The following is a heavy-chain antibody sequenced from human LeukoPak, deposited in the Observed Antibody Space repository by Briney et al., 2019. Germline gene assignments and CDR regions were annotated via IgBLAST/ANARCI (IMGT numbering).Heavy chain of an antibody. CDR1: GFIFDDYA. Sequence: GGSLRLSCAVSGFIFDDYAMHWVRQAPGKGLEWVSSISSSSSYIYYADSVKGRFTISRDNAKNSLYLQMNSLRAEDTAVYYCARDRVAGTSDWGQGTLVTVSS. V-gene: IGHV3-21*01. CDR3: ARDRVAGTSD. D-gene: IGHD6-19*01. J-gene: IGHJ4*02. CDR2: ISSSSSYI.